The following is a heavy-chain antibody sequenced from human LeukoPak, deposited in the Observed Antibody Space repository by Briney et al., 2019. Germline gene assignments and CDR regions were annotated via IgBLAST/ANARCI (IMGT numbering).Heavy chain of an antibody. J-gene: IGHJ1*01. CDR1: GGFINSGSYY. D-gene: IGHD2-2*01. V-gene: IGHV4-61*02. CDR3: ARESPPRYCSSTSCPSH. CDR2: IYTSGST. Sequence: SETLSLTCTVSGGFINSGSYYWSWIRQPAGKGLEWIGRIYTSGSTNYNPSLKSRVTISVDTSKNQFSLKLSSVTAADTAVYYCARESPPRYCSSTSCPSHWGQGTLVTVSS.